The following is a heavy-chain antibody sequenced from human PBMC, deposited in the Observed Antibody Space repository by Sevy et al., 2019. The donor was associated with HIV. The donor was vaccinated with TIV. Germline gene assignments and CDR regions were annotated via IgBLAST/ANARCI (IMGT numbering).Heavy chain of an antibody. J-gene: IGHJ6*02. D-gene: IGHD2-2*01. V-gene: IGHV3-23*01. CDR3: AKTINSGGGVVPAANYYYYGLDV. CDR1: GFTFSGYA. Sequence: GGSLRLSCAPSGFTFSGYAMNWVRQAPGKGLEWVSAINGKGRSTHYADSVEGRLTISRDNSKNTLYLQMNSLRAEDTDVYYCAKTINSGGGVVPAANYYYYGLDVWGQGTTVTVSS. CDR2: INGKGRST.